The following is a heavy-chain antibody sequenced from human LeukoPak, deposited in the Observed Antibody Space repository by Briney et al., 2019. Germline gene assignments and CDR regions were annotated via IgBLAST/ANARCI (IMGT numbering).Heavy chain of an antibody. Sequence: SETLSLTCAVYGGSFSGYYWSWIRQPPGKGLEWIGEINHSGSTNYNPSLKSRVTISVDTSKNQFSLKLSSVTAADTAVYYCARVPVGYYFDYWGQGTLVTVSS. D-gene: IGHD1-26*01. V-gene: IGHV4-34*01. J-gene: IGHJ4*02. CDR3: ARVPVGYYFDY. CDR1: GGSFSGYY. CDR2: INHSGST.